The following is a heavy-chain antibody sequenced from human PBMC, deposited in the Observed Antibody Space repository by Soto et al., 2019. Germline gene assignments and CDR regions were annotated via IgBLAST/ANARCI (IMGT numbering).Heavy chain of an antibody. CDR3: ARHETVNFYGMEV. CDR2: IYYTGST. Sequence: PXAILSLTCTASGGCISTRRDYGGWIRQPPGKGLEWIGTIYYTGSTYYIPSLKSRGTISKDTSKDQFFLRLSSVTAADTAVYYCARHETVNFYGMEVWGQGTTVTVSS. D-gene: IGHD1-1*01. J-gene: IGHJ6*02. CDR1: GGCISTRRDY. V-gene: IGHV4-39*01.